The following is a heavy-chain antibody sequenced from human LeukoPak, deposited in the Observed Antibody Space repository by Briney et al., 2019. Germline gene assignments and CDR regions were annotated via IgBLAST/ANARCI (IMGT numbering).Heavy chain of an antibody. V-gene: IGHV3-9*01. Sequence: GGSLRLSCAASGFTFDDYAMHWVRQAPGKGLEWVSGISWNSGSIGYADSVKGRFTISRDNAKNSLYLQMNSLRAEDTALYYCAKDIIAAEAYYFDYWGQETLVTVSS. J-gene: IGHJ4*02. CDR2: ISWNSGSI. D-gene: IGHD3-16*02. CDR3: AKDIIAAEAYYFDY. CDR1: GFTFDDYA.